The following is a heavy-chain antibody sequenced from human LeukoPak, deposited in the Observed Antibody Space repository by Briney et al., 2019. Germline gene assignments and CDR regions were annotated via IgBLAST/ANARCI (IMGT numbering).Heavy chain of an antibody. V-gene: IGHV1-2*02. CDR1: GYTFTGYY. CDR3: ASGHYYYYMDV. Sequence: ASVKVSCKASGYTFTGYYMHWVRQAPGQGLEWMGWINPNSGSTNYAQKFQGRVTMTRDTSISTAYMELSRLRSDDTAVYYCASGHYYYYMDVWGKGTTVTISS. CDR2: INPNSGST. J-gene: IGHJ6*03.